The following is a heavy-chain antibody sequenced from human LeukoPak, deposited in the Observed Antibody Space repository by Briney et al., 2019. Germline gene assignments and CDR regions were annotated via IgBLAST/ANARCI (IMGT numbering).Heavy chain of an antibody. CDR2: IKQDGSHK. J-gene: IGHJ4*02. V-gene: IGHV3-7*01. CDR3: VREEGY. CDR1: GFTFSTYW. Sequence: GGSLRLSCAASGFTFSTYWMYWVRQAPGKGLEWVANIKQDGSHKYYVDSVKGRFTISRDNAKNSLYFQMNSLRVEDTAVYYCVREEGYWGQGTLVTVSS.